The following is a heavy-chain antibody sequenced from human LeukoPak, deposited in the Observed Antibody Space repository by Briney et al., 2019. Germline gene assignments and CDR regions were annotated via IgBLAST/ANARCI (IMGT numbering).Heavy chain of an antibody. CDR3: AAVWGYGIVGATIPSAFDI. CDR2: IVVGCGNT. V-gene: IGHV1-58*02. J-gene: IGHJ3*02. Sequence: SVKVSCKASGFTFTSSAMQWVRQARGQRLEWIGWIVVGCGNTNYAQKFQERVTITRDMSTSTAYMELSSLRSEDTAVYYCAAVWGYGIVGATIPSAFDIWGQGTMVTVSS. D-gene: IGHD1-26*01. CDR1: GFTFTSSA.